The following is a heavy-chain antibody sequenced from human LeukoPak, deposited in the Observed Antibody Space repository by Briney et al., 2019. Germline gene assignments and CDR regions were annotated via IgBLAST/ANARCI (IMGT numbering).Heavy chain of an antibody. CDR1: GFTFSSHA. V-gene: IGHV3-64*01. Sequence: GGSLRRSCAASGFTFSSHALHWVRQAPGKGLEYVSAISSNGGYTYYANSVKGRFTISRDNSKNTLYLQMGSLRAEDMALYFCARVGYSSPFDYWGQGTLVTVSS. D-gene: IGHD6-13*01. CDR3: ARVGYSSPFDY. CDR2: ISSNGGYT. J-gene: IGHJ4*02.